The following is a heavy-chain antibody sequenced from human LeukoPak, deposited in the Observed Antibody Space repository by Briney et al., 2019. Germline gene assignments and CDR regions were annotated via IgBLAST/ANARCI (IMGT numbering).Heavy chain of an antibody. V-gene: IGHV3-74*01. CDR3: ARAAMVRGVIRIDNWFDP. CDR1: GFTISSYW. J-gene: IGHJ5*02. D-gene: IGHD3-10*01. Sequence: GGSLRLSCAASGFTISSYWMHWVRHAPGKGLVWVSRINSDGSSTSYADSVNGRFTIFRDNAKNTLYLQMNSLRAEDTAVYYCARAAMVRGVIRIDNWFDPWGQGTLVTVSS. CDR2: INSDGSST.